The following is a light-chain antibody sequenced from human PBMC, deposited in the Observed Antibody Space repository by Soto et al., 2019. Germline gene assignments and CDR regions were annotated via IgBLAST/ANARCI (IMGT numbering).Light chain of an antibody. CDR1: QSVTSTY. CDR3: QQYGRSPGLLT. Sequence: EIVLTQSPGTLSLSPGERVTLSCRASQSVTSTYLAWYQQKPGQAPRLLIYDASTRATGIPDRFSGSGSGTAFTLTISRLEPEDFAVYYCQQYGRSPGLLTFGPGTKVDIK. V-gene: IGKV3-20*01. CDR2: DAS. J-gene: IGKJ3*01.